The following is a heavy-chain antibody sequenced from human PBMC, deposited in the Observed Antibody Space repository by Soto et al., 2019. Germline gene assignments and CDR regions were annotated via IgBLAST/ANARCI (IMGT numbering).Heavy chain of an antibody. CDR1: GFSLSTNGVG. J-gene: IGHJ4*02. Sequence: QITLKESGPTLVKPTQTLTLACDFSGFSLSTNGVGVGWIRQPPGKALEWLALIYWDDDKRYSPSLKDRLSITKDTSQNQVVLTMTTLDPVDTATYYCAHSFQLRIFDFWGPGTLVTVSS. CDR2: IYWDDDK. D-gene: IGHD3-10*01. V-gene: IGHV2-5*02. CDR3: AHSFQLRIFDF.